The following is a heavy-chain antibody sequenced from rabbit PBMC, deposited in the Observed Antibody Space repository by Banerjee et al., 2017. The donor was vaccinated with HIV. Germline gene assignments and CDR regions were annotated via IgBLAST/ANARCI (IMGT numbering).Heavy chain of an antibody. CDR3: ARGDTGSRHSPFNL. Sequence: QEQLEESGGDLVKPEGSLTLTCTASGFSFSSYYYMCWVRQAPGKGLELIACIYTSTGTTWYASWVNGRFTISRSTSLNTVDLKMTSLTAADTATYFCARGDTGSRHSPFNLWGPGTLVTVS. D-gene: IGHD1-1*01. CDR1: GFSFSSYYY. V-gene: IGHV1S43*01. CDR2: IYTSTGTT. J-gene: IGHJ4*01.